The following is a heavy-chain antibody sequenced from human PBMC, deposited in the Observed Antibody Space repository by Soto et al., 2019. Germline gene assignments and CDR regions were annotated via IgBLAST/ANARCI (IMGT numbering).Heavy chain of an antibody. CDR2: ISYDGSNK. V-gene: IGHV3-30-3*01. Sequence: GGSLRLSCAASGFTFSSYAMHWVRQAPGKGLEWVAVISYDGSNKYYADSVKGRFTISGDNSKNTLYLQMNSLRAEDTAVYYCARDSRFHDFWSGYYYYFDYWGQGTLVTVSS. CDR3: ARDSRFHDFWSGYYYYFDY. D-gene: IGHD3-3*01. J-gene: IGHJ4*02. CDR1: GFTFSSYA.